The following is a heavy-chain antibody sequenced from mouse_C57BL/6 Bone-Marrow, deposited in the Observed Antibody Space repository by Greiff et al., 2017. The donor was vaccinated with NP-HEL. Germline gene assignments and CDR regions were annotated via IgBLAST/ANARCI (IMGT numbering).Heavy chain of an antibody. CDR2: ISYDGSN. CDR1: GYSITSCYY. J-gene: IGHJ2*01. D-gene: IGHD4-1*01. CDR3: ASGTGTFDY. Sequence: EVKLMESGPGLVKPSQSLSLTCSVTGYSITSCYYWNWIRQFPGNILEWIGYISYDGSNNYNPSLKNRISLTRDTSKNPFFLKLNSGTTEDTATYYCASGTGTFDYWGQGTTLTVSS. V-gene: IGHV3-6*01.